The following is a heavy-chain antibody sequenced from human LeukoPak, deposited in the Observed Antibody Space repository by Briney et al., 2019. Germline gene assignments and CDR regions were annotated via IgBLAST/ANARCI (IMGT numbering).Heavy chain of an antibody. CDR3: ARDFWDDFEYFDL. CDR1: GFTFSSHA. D-gene: IGHD3-3*01. CDR2: INGSGSST. V-gene: IGHV3-23*01. J-gene: IGHJ2*01. Sequence: GGSLRLSCAASGFTFSSHAMSWVRQAPGKGLEWVSAINGSGSSTYYADSVKGRVSISRDNSKNTLYLQMNSLRVGDTALYYCARDFWDDFEYFDLWGRGTLVTVSS.